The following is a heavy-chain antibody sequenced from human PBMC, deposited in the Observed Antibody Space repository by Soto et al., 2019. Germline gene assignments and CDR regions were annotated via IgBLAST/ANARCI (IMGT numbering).Heavy chain of an antibody. CDR1: GFTFSSYA. D-gene: IGHD2-15*01. CDR3: AKGYCSGGSCPYCYYGMDV. J-gene: IGHJ6*02. Sequence: EVQLLESGGGLVQPGGSLRLSCAASGFTFSSYAMSWVRQAPGKGLEWVSAISGSGGSTYYADSVKGRFTISRDNSKNTLYLQMNSLRAEDTAVYYCAKGYCSGGSCPYCYYGMDVWGQGTTVTVSS. CDR2: ISGSGGST. V-gene: IGHV3-23*01.